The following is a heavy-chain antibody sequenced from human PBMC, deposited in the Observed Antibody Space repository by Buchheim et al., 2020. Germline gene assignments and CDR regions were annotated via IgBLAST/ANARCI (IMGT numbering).Heavy chain of an antibody. J-gene: IGHJ4*02. V-gene: IGHV4-59*08. D-gene: IGHD3/OR15-3a*01. CDR2: IYYSGST. Sequence: QVQLQESGPGLVKPSETLSLTCTVSGGSISSYYWSWIRQPPGKGLEWIGYIYYSGSTNYNPSLKSRVTISVDTSKNQFSLKLSSVTAADTAVYYCAGGLGPIYFDYWGQGTL. CDR1: GGSISSYY. CDR3: AGGLGPIYFDY.